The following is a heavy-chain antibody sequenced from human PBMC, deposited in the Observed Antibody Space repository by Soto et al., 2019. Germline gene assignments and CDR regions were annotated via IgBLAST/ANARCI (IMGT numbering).Heavy chain of an antibody. D-gene: IGHD6-13*01. CDR3: ARAFDSSSWYYYYGMDV. Sequence: SETLSLTCTVSGGSISSYYWSWIRQPAGKGLEWIGRIYTSGSTNYNPSLKSRVTMSVDTSKNQFSLKLSSVTAADTAVYYCARAFDSSSWYYYYGMDVWGQGTTVTVS. J-gene: IGHJ6*02. CDR1: GGSISSYY. V-gene: IGHV4-4*07. CDR2: IYTSGST.